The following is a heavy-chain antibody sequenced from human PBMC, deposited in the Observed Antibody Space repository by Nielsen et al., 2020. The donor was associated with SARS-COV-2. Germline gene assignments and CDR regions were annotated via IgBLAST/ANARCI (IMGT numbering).Heavy chain of an antibody. V-gene: IGHV1-46*01. J-gene: IGHJ4*02. Sequence: ASVKVSCKASGYTFSSFYMHWVRQAPGQGLEWMGLINPSGGSTSYAQKFQGRVTMTRDTSTSTVYMELSSLRSDDTAVYYCARVWDSSGYSVDYWGQGTLVTVSS. CDR1: GYTFSSFY. CDR2: INPSGGST. CDR3: ARVWDSSGYSVDY. D-gene: IGHD3-22*01.